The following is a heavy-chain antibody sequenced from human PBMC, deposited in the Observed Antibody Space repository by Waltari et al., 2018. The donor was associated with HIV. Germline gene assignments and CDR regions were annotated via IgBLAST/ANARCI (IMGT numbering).Heavy chain of an antibody. CDR2: FDPEDDET. D-gene: IGHD1-26*01. CDR3: ATGGGTTSIQLYDLDV. V-gene: IGHV1-24*01. Sequence: VQLIQSGAEVKKPGASVKVSCKVFGYTTTELSMHWVRQAPGKGLEWMGGFDPEDDETIYAQKFQGRVTMTEDTSTDSAYMELSSLTSEDTAVYYCATGGGTTSIQLYDLDVWGQGTTVTVSS. CDR1: GYTTTELS. J-gene: IGHJ6*02.